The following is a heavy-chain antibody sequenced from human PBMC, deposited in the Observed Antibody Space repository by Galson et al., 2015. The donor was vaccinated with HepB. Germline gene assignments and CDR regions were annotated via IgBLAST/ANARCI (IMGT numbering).Heavy chain of an antibody. J-gene: IGHJ5*02. CDR1: GGSISSYY. CDR2: IYYSGST. Sequence: SETLSLTCTVSGGSISSYYWSWIRQPPGKGLEWIGYIYYSGSTNYNPSLKSRVTISVDTSKNQFSLKLSSVTAADTAVYYCARHGAVAVPYNWFDPWGQGTLVTVSS. D-gene: IGHD6-19*01. V-gene: IGHV4-59*08. CDR3: ARHGAVAVPYNWFDP.